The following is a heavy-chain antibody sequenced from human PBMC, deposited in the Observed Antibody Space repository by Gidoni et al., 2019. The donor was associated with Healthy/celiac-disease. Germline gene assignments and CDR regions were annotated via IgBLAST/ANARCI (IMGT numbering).Heavy chain of an antibody. CDR1: GGSISSYY. V-gene: IGHV4-59*01. CDR2: IYYSGST. D-gene: IGHD3-22*01. Sequence: QVQLQESGPGLVKPSETLSLTCTVSGGSISSYYWSWIRQPPGKGLEWIGYIYYSGSTNYNPSLKSRVTISVDTSKNQFSLKLSSVTAADTAVYYCARLGEDDSSGYEFDYWGQGTLVTVSS. J-gene: IGHJ4*02. CDR3: ARLGEDDSSGYEFDY.